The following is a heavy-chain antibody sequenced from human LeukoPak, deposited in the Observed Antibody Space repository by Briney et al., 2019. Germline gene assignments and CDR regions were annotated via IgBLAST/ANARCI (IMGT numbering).Heavy chain of an antibody. J-gene: IGHJ4*02. CDR1: GGSTSSSNYY. Sequence: PSETLSLTCTVSGGSTSSSNYYWGWIRQPPGKGLEWIGGIHYSGNTYYNPSLKSRVTISIDTSKNQFSLKLSSVTAADTAVYYCARFGAGLTYYDFWSGYSSFYFDYWGQGTLVTVSS. CDR2: IHYSGNT. V-gene: IGHV4-39*01. CDR3: ARFGAGLTYYDFWSGYSSFYFDY. D-gene: IGHD3-3*01.